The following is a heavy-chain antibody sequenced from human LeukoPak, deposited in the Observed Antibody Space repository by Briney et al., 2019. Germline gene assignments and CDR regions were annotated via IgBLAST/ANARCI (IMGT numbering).Heavy chain of an antibody. CDR2: ISTYNGNT. CDR3: ARQGYSGHSQGAADY. D-gene: IGHD4-23*01. J-gene: IGHJ4*02. V-gene: IGHV1-18*01. Sequence: ASVKVSCKASGYTFTNYGISWVRQAPGQGLEWMGWISTYNGNTNYVQKLQGRVTMTTDTSTSTAYMELRSLRSDDTAVYYCARQGYSGHSQGAADYWGQGTLVTVSS. CDR1: GYTFTNYG.